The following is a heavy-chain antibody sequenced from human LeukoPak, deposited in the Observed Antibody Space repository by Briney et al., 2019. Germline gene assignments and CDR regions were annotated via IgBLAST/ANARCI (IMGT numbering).Heavy chain of an antibody. V-gene: IGHV3-30*18. Sequence: GRSQRLSCAASGFTFSSYGMHWVSQAPGKGLEWVAVISYDGSNKYHADSVKGRFSISRDNSKNTLYLQMNTLRREDTAVYYCAKDRDFYDRSGLTVRYGMDVWGQGTTVTLSS. CDR3: AKDRDFYDRSGLTVRYGMDV. J-gene: IGHJ6*02. CDR1: GFTFSSYG. D-gene: IGHD3-22*01. CDR2: ISYDGSNK.